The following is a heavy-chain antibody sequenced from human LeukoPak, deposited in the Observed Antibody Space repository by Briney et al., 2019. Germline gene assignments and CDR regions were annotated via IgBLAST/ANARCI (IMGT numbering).Heavy chain of an antibody. CDR1: GFTFSTYA. CDR2: ISGSATNT. J-gene: IGHJ4*02. CDR3: AKARYYDNSGPFDY. Sequence: GGSLRLSCAASGFTFSTYAMSWVRQAPGKGLEWVSSISGSATNTYYADSVKGRFTISRDKSKNTLDLRMNSLRAEDTAVYYCAKARYYDNSGPFDYWGQGTLVTVSS. D-gene: IGHD3-22*01. V-gene: IGHV3-23*01.